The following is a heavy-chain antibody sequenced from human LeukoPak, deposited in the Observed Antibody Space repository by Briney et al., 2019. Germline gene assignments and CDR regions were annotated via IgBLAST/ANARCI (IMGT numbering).Heavy chain of an antibody. V-gene: IGHV3-30*02. CDR1: GFTFSSYG. D-gene: IGHD2-2*01. CDR2: IRYDGSNK. J-gene: IGHJ4*02. CDR3: AKGQGEYQLSLGY. Sequence: GGSLRLSCAASGFTFSSYGMHWVRQAPGKGLEWGAFIRYDGSNKYYADSVKGRFTISRDNSKNTLYLQMNSLRAEDTAVYYCAKGQGEYQLSLGYWGQGTLVTVSS.